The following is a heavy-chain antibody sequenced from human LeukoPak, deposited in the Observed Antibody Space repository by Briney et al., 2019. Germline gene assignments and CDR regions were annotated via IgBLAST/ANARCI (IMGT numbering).Heavy chain of an antibody. D-gene: IGHD1-20*01. CDR2: ISNDGSNK. CDR3: FFPGVTGKVY. Sequence: GGSLRLSCAASGFTFSNYAMHWVRQAPGKGLEWVAVISNDGSNKYYADSVKGRFTISRDNPKNTLYLQMNSLRAEDTAVYYCFFPGVTGKVYWGQGNLNFASS. CDR1: GFTFSNYA. J-gene: IGHJ4*02. V-gene: IGHV3-30-3*01.